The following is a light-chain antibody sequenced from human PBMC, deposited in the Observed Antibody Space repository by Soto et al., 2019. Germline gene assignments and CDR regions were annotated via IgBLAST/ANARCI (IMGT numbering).Light chain of an antibody. CDR3: QQLLSYPIT. CDR1: QGVGGW. J-gene: IGKJ5*01. CDR2: AAS. Sequence: IQMTQSPSSVSASVGDRVTMTCRASQGVGGWLAWYQQKPGKVPKLLIYAASTLQSGVPLRFSGSGSGTSFTLTISSLQPEDFATYYCQQLLSYPITFGQGTRLEIK. V-gene: IGKV1-12*01.